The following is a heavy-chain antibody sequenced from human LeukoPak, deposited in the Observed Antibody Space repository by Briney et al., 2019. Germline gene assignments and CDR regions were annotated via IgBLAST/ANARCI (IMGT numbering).Heavy chain of an antibody. CDR1: GYTFTSYD. Sequence: ASVKVSCKASGYTFTSYDINWVRQTTGQGLEWMGWMNPNSGNTGYAQKFQGRVTITRNTSISTAYMELSSLRSEDTAVYYCARGISMGRFLEWLDYNWFDPWGQGTLVTVSS. CDR3: ARGISMGRFLEWLDYNWFDP. D-gene: IGHD3-3*01. V-gene: IGHV1-8*03. CDR2: MNPNSGNT. J-gene: IGHJ5*02.